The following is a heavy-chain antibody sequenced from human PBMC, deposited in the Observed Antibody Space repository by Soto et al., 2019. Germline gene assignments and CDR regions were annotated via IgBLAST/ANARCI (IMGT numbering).Heavy chain of an antibody. CDR2: IYHSGST. V-gene: IGHV4-4*02. J-gene: IGHJ5*01. D-gene: IGHD6-13*01. CDR1: GGAISSSNW. CDR3: ARFIAAAGTGQFDS. Sequence: SETLSLTCAVSGGAISSSNWWRWVRQPPGKGLEWIGEIYHSGSTNYNPSLKSGVTISVDKSKNQFSLKLSSVTAADTAVYYCARFIAAAGTGQFDSRGQGTLVPVSS.